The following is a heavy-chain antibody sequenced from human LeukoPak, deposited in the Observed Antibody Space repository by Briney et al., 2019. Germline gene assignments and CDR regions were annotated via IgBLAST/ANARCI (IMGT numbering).Heavy chain of an antibody. J-gene: IGHJ1*01. CDR3: ARRRYYDGSGYLE. Sequence: SETLSLTCSVSGDSVSRSDSYWDWIRPPPGKGLEWIGTIYYSGRTYYSPSLKSRVTMSVDPSNHQFSLNLRSGPAADTAVYYCARRRYYDGSGYLEWGQGTLLSVSS. CDR2: IYYSGRT. V-gene: IGHV4-39*01. D-gene: IGHD3-22*01. CDR1: GDSVSRSDSY.